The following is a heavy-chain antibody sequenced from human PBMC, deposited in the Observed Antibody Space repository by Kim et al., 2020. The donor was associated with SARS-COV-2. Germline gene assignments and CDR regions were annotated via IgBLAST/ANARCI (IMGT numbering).Heavy chain of an antibody. J-gene: IGHJ6*03. D-gene: IGHD2-2*01. V-gene: IGHV3-23*01. Sequence: GGSLRLSCAASGFTFSSYAMSWVRQAPGKGLEWVSVISDVGSSTYYADSVKGRFTISRDNSKNTLYVQMNSLRAEDTAVYYCAKGGSSTTWYFPHFYYMDVWGKGATVTVSS. CDR2: ISDVGSST. CDR3: AKGGSSTTWYFPHFYYMDV. CDR1: GFTFSSYA.